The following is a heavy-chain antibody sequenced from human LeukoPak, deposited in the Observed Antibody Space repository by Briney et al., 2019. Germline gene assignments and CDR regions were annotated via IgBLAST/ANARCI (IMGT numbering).Heavy chain of an antibody. CDR2: IYYSGST. CDR1: GGSICSYY. V-gene: IGHV4-59*01. Sequence: SETLSLTCTVSGGSICSYYWSWIRQPPGKGLEWIGYIYYSGSTNYNPSLKSRVTISVDTSKNQFSLKLSSVTAADTAVYYCARHGTYYDILTGSPNQYYFDYWGQGTLVTVSS. D-gene: IGHD3-9*01. CDR3: ARHGTYYDILTGSPNQYYFDY. J-gene: IGHJ4*02.